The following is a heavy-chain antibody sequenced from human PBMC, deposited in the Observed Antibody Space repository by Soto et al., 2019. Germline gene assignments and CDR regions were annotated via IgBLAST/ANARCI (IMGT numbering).Heavy chain of an antibody. CDR3: ARNYYDSSGYYCLDY. J-gene: IGHJ4*02. D-gene: IGHD3-22*01. Sequence: SETLSLTCAVSGYSISSGYYWGWIRQPPGKGLEWIGSIYHSGSTYYNPSLKSRVTISVDTSKNQFSLKLSSVTAADTAVYYCARNYYDSSGYYCLDYWGQGTLVTVSS. CDR1: GYSISSGYY. CDR2: IYHSGST. V-gene: IGHV4-38-2*01.